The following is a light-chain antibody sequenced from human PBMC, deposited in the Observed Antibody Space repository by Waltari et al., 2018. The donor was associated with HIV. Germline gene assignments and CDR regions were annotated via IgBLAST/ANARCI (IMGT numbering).Light chain of an antibody. V-gene: IGLV2-14*03. CDR3: SSYTATKILV. J-gene: IGLJ2*01. CDR2: EVN. Sequence: QSALTPPASLSGSPGLSITIPCTGSTPVIATYTFVSWYQQQPGKAPRLLISEVNNRPSGVSNRFSGSKAGNTASLSISGLQAEDEGKYYCSSYTATKILVFGGGTDVTVL. CDR1: TPVIATYTF.